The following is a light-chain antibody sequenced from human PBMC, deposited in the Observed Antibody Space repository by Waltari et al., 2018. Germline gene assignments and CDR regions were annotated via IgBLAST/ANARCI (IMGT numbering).Light chain of an antibody. J-gene: IGLJ3*02. V-gene: IGLV1-51*02. CDR2: ENN. CDR1: RSHIGHQY. CDR3: GTWDRSLSIGV. Sequence: QSVLTQPPSVSAAPGQKVTISCPGSRSHIGHQYVTCYQHVPGTAPQLLIYENNRRPSGIPDRFSGSNSGTSATLAITGLQTGDQADYYCGTWDRSLSIGVFGGGTKLTVL.